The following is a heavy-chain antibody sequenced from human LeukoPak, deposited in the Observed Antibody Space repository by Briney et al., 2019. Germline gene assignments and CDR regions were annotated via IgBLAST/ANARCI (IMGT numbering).Heavy chain of an antibody. CDR3: ARECGSYGPEAFDI. D-gene: IGHD1-26*01. CDR2: IYYSGST. CDR1: GGSISSSSYY. V-gene: IGHV4-39*07. J-gene: IGHJ3*02. Sequence: SETLSLTCTVSGGSISSSSYYWGWIRQPPGKGLEWIGSIYYSGSTYYNPSLKSRVTISVDTSKNQFSLKLSSVTAADTAVYYCARECGSYGPEAFDIWGQGTMVTVSS.